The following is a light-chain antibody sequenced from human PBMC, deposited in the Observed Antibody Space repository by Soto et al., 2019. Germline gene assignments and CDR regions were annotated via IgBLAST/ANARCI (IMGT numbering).Light chain of an antibody. CDR3: QQYSNWPQVT. J-gene: IGKJ5*01. CDR2: ATS. V-gene: IGKV3D-15*01. Sequence: EVVMTRSPGTLSLSPGEGATLSCRASQSVNSSSLSWCQQRPGQAPRLLIYATSSRATGIPARFSGSGSGTEFTLTISSLQSEDFAVYYCQQYSNWPQVTFGQGTRLEIK. CDR1: QSVNSS.